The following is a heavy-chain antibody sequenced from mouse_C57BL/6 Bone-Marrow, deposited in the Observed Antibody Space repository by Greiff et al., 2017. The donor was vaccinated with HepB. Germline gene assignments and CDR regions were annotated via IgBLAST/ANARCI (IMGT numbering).Heavy chain of an antibody. CDR2: ISGGGGNT. V-gene: IGHV5-9*01. J-gene: IGHJ4*01. CDR1: GFTFSSYT. Sequence: EVKLVESGGGLVKPGGSLKLSCAASGFTFSSYTMSWVRQTPEKRLEWVATISGGGGNTYYPDSVKGRFPISRDNAKNTLYLQMSSLRSEDTALYYCARGYYAMDYWGQGTSVTVSS. CDR3: ARGYYAMDY.